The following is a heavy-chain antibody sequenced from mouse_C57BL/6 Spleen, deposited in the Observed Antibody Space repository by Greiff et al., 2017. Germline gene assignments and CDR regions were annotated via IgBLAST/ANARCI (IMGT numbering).Heavy chain of an antibody. V-gene: IGHV1-80*01. D-gene: IGHD2-3*01. CDR3: ARYYDGYDHFDY. J-gene: IGHJ2*01. CDR1: GYAFSSYW. CDR2: IYPGDGDT. Sequence: QVQLMESGAELVKPGASVKISCKASGYAFSSYWMNWVKQRPGKGLEWIGQIYPGDGDTNYNGKFKGKATLTAAKSSSTAYMQLSSLTSEDSAVYYCARYYDGYDHFDYWGQGTTLTVSS.